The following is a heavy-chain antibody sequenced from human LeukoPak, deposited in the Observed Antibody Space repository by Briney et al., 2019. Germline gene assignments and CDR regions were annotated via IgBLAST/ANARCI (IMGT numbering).Heavy chain of an antibody. D-gene: IGHD3-3*01. CDR2: MNPNSGNT. V-gene: IGHV1-8*01. Sequence: GASVKVSCKASGYTFTSYDINWVRQATGQGLEWMGWMNPNSGNTGYAQKFQGRVTMTMNTSISTAYMELSSLRSEDTAVYYCARGGGYDFWSGYSYYYYYGMDVWGQGTTVTVSS. CDR3: ARGGGYDFWSGYSYYYYYGMDV. J-gene: IGHJ6*02. CDR1: GYTFTSYD.